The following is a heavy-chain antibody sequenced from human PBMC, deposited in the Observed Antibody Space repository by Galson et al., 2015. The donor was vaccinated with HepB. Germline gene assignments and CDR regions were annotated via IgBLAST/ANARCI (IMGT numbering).Heavy chain of an antibody. CDR1: GFTFSHYG. D-gene: IGHD3-9*01. Sequence: SLRLSCAASGFTFSHYGMHWVRQAPGKGLEWVTVVSYDGNLDHYAESVTGRFTITRDNSRNTLYLQMNSLRDEDTAVYSCAKGYDSTGYYSFDYWGQGTLVTVSA. J-gene: IGHJ4*02. CDR3: AKGYDSTGYYSFDY. V-gene: IGHV3-30*18. CDR2: VSYDGNLD.